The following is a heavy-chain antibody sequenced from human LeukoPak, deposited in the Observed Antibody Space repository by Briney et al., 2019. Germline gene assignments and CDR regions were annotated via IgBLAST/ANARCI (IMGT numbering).Heavy chain of an antibody. Sequence: GGSLRLSCAASGFTFSTYWMHWVRQAPGKGLVWVSRINTDGSSTTYADSVKGRFTISRDNAKNTLYLQMNSLRAEDTALYYCARDPREGFDHWGQGTPVTVAS. CDR1: GFTFSTYW. J-gene: IGHJ4*02. V-gene: IGHV3-74*01. CDR3: ARDPREGFDH. CDR2: INTDGSST. D-gene: IGHD1-26*01.